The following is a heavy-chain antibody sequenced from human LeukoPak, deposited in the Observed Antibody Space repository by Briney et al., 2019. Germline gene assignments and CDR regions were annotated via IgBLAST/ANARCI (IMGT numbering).Heavy chain of an antibody. CDR2: ISYDGSNK. Sequence: GRSLRLSCAASGFTFSSYAMHWVRQAPGKGLEWVAVISYDGSNKYYADSVKGRFTISRDNSKNTLYLQMNSLRAEDTAVYYCARDFYCSGGSCLNNWFDPWGQGTLVTVSS. J-gene: IGHJ5*02. CDR3: ARDFYCSGGSCLNNWFDP. V-gene: IGHV3-30*04. D-gene: IGHD2-15*01. CDR1: GFTFSSYA.